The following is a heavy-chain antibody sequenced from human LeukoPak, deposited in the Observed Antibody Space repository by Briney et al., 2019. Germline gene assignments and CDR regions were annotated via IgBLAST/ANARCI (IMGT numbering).Heavy chain of an antibody. CDR1: GYTFTSYY. CDR3: ARDGAESKLAAAGRGGFDY. D-gene: IGHD6-13*01. Sequence: RASVKVSCKASGYTFTSYYMHWVRQAPGQGLEWMGIINPSGSSTSYAQKFQGRVTMTRDTSTSTVYMELSSLRSEDTAVYYCARDGAESKLAAAGRGGFDYWGQGTLVTVSS. J-gene: IGHJ4*02. V-gene: IGHV1-46*01. CDR2: INPSGSST.